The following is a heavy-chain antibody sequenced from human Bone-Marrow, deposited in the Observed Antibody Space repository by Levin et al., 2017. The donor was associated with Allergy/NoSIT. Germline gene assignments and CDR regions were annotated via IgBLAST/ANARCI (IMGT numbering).Heavy chain of an antibody. CDR3: ARGRRLGSDIVLMVYAEPNYGMDV. CDR2: IIPIFGTA. V-gene: IGHV1-69*13. Sequence: ASVKVSCKASGGTFSSYAISWVRQAPGQGLEWMGGIIPIFGTANYAQKFQGRVTITADESTSTAYMELSSLRSEDTAVYYCARGRRLGSDIVLMVYAEPNYGMDVWGQGTTVTVSS. D-gene: IGHD2-8*01. CDR1: GGTFSSYA. J-gene: IGHJ6*02.